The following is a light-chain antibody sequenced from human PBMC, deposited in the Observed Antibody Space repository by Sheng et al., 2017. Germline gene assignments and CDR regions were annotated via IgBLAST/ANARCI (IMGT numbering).Light chain of an antibody. Sequence: EIVMTQSPATLSVSLGERAALSCRASQSVGSNYLAWYQQKPGQAPRLLIYGASSRATGIPARFRGSGPGTDFTLTISSLEPEDFAVYYCQQRSNWHPTFGGGTKIEIK. V-gene: IGKV3D-20*02. J-gene: IGKJ4*01. CDR1: QSVGSNY. CDR2: GAS. CDR3: QQRSNWHPT.